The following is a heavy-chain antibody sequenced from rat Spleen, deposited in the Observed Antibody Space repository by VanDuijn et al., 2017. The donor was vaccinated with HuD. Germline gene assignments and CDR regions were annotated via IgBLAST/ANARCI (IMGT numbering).Heavy chain of an antibody. CDR1: GFSFSDYY. D-gene: IGHD1-4*01. J-gene: IGHJ2*01. CDR2: ITYDGSST. V-gene: IGHV5-7*01. Sequence: EVQLVESGGNLVQPGRSLKLSCAASGFSFSDYYMAWVRQAPTKGLDWVASITYDGSSTFYRDSVSDRFTISRDNAKSTLYLQMDSLKSEDTATYYCVRHRYPSDYWGQGVMVTVSS. CDR3: VRHRYPSDY.